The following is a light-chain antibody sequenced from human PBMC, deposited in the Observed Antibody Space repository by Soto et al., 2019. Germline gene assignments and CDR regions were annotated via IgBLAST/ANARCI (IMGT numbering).Light chain of an antibody. CDR1: QDISNY. Sequence: DIQMTQSPSPLSASLGERVTITCQASQDISNYLNWYQQKPGKAPKLLIYDASNLETGVPSRFSGSGSGTDFTFTISSLQPEDIATYYCQQYDNLLLTFGGGTKVDIK. V-gene: IGKV1-33*01. J-gene: IGKJ4*01. CDR2: DAS. CDR3: QQYDNLLLT.